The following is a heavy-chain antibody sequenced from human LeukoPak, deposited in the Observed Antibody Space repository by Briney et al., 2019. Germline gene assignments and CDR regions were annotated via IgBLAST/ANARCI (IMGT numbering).Heavy chain of an antibody. CDR2: ISGSGSST. CDR3: AKALVWFGELSRHNFDY. V-gene: IGHV3-23*01. D-gene: IGHD3-10*01. Sequence: GGTLRLSCAASGFTFSSYGMSWVRQAPGKGLEWVSAISGSGSSTYYADSVKGRFTISRDNSKNTLYLQMNSLRAEDTAVYYCAKALVWFGELSRHNFDYWGQGTLVTVSS. CDR1: GFTFSSYG. J-gene: IGHJ4*02.